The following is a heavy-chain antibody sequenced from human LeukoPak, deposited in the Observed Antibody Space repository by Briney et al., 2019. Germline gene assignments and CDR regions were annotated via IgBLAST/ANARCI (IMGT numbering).Heavy chain of an antibody. J-gene: IGHJ3*02. CDR3: ARLSQLIVVTASGAFDI. CDR2: IYPGDSDT. V-gene: IGHV5-51*01. CDR1: GYTFSKYW. Sequence: GEFLKISCKGSGYTFSKYWIGWVRQMPGKGLEWMGIIYPGDSDTRYSPSFQGQVTVSADKSIDTAYLQWSSLKASDSAMYYCARLSQLIVVTASGAFDIWGPGTMVTVSS. D-gene: IGHD1-26*01.